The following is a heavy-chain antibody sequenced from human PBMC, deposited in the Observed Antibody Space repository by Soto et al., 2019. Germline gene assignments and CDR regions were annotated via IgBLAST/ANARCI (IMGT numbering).Heavy chain of an antibody. CDR3: AKDISRGPTKNYDFWSGPDY. CDR1: GFTFDEYA. V-gene: IGHV3-43D*04. J-gene: IGHJ4*02. CDR2: ISWDGSNR. D-gene: IGHD3-3*01. Sequence: PGGSLRLSCAASGFTFDEYAMHWVRQRPGKGLEWVSLISWDGSNRYYADSVQGRFTISRDNSKYSLYLEMNSLRPEDTALYYCAKDISRGPTKNYDFWSGPDYWGQGTLVTVSS.